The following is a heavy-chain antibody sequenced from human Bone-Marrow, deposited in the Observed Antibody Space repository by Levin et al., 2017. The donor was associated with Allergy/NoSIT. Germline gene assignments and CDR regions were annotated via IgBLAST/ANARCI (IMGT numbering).Heavy chain of an antibody. V-gene: IGHV3-30*18. Sequence: LSLTCAASGFTFSSYGMHWVRQAPGKGLEWVAFISYNGGNNNYADSVKGRFTISRDNSKNTVDLQMNSLRAEDTAVYYCAKEVVLHSGSYYLGDGLDVWGQGTTVTVSS. CDR2: ISYNGGNN. J-gene: IGHJ6*02. CDR3: AKEVVLHSGSYYLGDGLDV. CDR1: GFTFSSYG. D-gene: IGHD3-10*01.